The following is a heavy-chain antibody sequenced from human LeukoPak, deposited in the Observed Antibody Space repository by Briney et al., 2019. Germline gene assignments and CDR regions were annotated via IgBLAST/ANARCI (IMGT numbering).Heavy chain of an antibody. D-gene: IGHD3-16*01. CDR3: ATHSGGY. CDR2: IYSGGGT. J-gene: IGHJ4*02. V-gene: IGHV3-66*01. Sequence: GGSLRLSCTVSGFTVSSNSMSWVRQAPGKGLEWVSVIYSGGGTRYADSVKGRFTISRDNSKNTLYLQMNSLRAEDTAVYYCATHSGGYWDQGTLVTVSS. CDR1: GFTVSSNS.